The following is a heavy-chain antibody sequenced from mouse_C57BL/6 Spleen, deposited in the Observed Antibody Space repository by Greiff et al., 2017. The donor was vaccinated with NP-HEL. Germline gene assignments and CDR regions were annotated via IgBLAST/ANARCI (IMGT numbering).Heavy chain of an antibody. CDR1: GFTFSDYY. CDR3: ARRNDDDKEYAMNY. CDR2: FSNGGGST. J-gene: IGHJ4*01. V-gene: IGHV5-12*01. D-gene: IGHD2-4*01. Sequence: EVKLVESGGGLVQPGGSLKLSCAASGFTFSDYYLYWVRQTPEKRLEWVAYFSNGGGSTYSLDTVKGRFPISRDNAKNTLYLQLSRLKSDDTAMYYCARRNDDDKEYAMNYWGQGTAVTVSS.